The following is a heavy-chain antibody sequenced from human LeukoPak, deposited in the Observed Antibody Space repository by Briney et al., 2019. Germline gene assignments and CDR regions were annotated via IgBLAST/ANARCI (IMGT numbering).Heavy chain of an antibody. V-gene: IGHV1-46*01. CDR1: GYTFTSYY. CDR3: ARVRVRGVTYYMDV. Sequence: GASVKVSCKASGYTFTSYYMHWVRQAPGQGLEWMGIINPSGGSTNYAQKFQGRVTITADESTSTAYMELSSLRSEDTAVYYCARVRVRGVTYYMDVWGKGTTVTISS. J-gene: IGHJ6*03. CDR2: INPSGGST. D-gene: IGHD3-10*01.